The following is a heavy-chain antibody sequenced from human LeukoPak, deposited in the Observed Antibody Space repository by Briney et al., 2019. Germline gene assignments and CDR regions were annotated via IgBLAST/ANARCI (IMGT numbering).Heavy chain of an antibody. CDR3: ASTLNLRWPTRGDD. J-gene: IGHJ4*02. Sequence: NPSETLSLTCTVSGGSISSSSYYWGWIRQPPGKGLEWIGSIYYSGSTYYNPSLKSRVTISVDTSKNQFSLKLSSVTAADTAVYYCASTLNLRWPTRGDDWRQATLVTVSS. CDR2: IYYSGST. V-gene: IGHV4-39*01. D-gene: IGHD4-23*01. CDR1: GGSISSSSYY.